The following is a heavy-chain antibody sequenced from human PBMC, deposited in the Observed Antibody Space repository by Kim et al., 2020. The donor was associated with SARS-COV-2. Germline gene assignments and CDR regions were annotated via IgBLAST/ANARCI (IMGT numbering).Heavy chain of an antibody. J-gene: IGHJ4*02. Sequence: SETLSLTCAVYGGSFSGYYWSWIRQPPGKGLEWIGEINHSGSTNYNPSLKSRVTISVDTSKNQFSLKLSSVTAADTAVYYCARGRWNVEMATIESVGFDYWGQGTLVTVSS. D-gene: IGHD5-12*01. CDR2: INHSGST. CDR1: GGSFSGYY. CDR3: ARGRWNVEMATIESVGFDY. V-gene: IGHV4-34*01.